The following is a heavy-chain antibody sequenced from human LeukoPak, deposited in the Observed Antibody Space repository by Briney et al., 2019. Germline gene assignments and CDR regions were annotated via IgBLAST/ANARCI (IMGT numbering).Heavy chain of an antibody. D-gene: IGHD3-10*01. CDR3: ARGVGTMVRGVPNLYYFDY. J-gene: IGHJ4*02. CDR1: GFTFSSYS. CDR2: ISSSSSYI. V-gene: IGHV3-21*01. Sequence: GGSLRLSCAASGFTFSSYSMNWVRQAPGKGLEWVSSISSSSSYIYYADSVKGRFTISRDNAKNSLYLQMNSLRAEDTAVYYCARGVGTMVRGVPNLYYFDYWGQGTLVTVSS.